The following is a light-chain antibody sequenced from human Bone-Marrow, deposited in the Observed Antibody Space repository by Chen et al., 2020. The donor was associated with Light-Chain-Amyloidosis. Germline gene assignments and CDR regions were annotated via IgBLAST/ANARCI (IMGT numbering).Light chain of an antibody. Sequence: EIVMTQSPATLPVSPGERVTLSCRASQSINNKLAWYQQKPGQAPRRLIYGASTRSTGIPARFSGSGSGTEFTLTISSMQPEDFAVYYCQQYDNWKTFGQGTNVEIK. J-gene: IGKJ1*01. CDR3: QQYDNWKT. V-gene: IGKV3-15*01. CDR1: QSINNK. CDR2: GAS.